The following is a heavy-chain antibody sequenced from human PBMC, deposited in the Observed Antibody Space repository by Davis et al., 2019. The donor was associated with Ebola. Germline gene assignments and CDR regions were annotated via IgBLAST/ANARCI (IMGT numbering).Heavy chain of an antibody. CDR1: GFTFSNAW. D-gene: IGHD2-21*02. CDR2: IKSKTDGGTT. J-gene: IGHJ4*02. Sequence: GESLKISCAASGFTFSNAWMSWVRQAPGKGLEWVGRIKSKTDGGTTDYAAPVKGRFTISRDDSKNTLYLQMNSLKTEDTAVYYCTTDGLTYCGGDCYSSFDYWGQGTLVTVSS. CDR3: TTDGLTYCGGDCYSSFDY. V-gene: IGHV3-15*01.